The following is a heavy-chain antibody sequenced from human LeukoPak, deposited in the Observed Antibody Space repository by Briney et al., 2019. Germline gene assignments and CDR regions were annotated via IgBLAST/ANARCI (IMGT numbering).Heavy chain of an antibody. J-gene: IGHJ6*02. V-gene: IGHV6-1*01. D-gene: IGHD6-19*01. CDR3: ARSIAVAGTTLNYYYYGMDV. CDR2: XRSXWYN. Sequence: XRSXWYNDYAVSVKSRITINPDTSKNQFSLQLNSVTPEDTAVYYCARSIAVAGTTLNYYYYGMDVWGQGTTVTVSS.